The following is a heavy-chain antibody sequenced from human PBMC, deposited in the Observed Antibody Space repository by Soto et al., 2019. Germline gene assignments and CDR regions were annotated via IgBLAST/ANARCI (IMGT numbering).Heavy chain of an antibody. CDR3: AGPMVRGAHDAFDI. CDR2: ISSSSSTI. CDR1: GFTFSSYS. Sequence: PGGSLRLSCAASGFTFSSYSMNWVRQAPGKGLEWVSYISSSSSTIYYADSVKGRFTISRDNAKNSLYLQMNSLRAEDTAVYYCAGPMVRGAHDAFDIWGQGTMVTVSS. J-gene: IGHJ3*02. D-gene: IGHD3-10*01. V-gene: IGHV3-48*01.